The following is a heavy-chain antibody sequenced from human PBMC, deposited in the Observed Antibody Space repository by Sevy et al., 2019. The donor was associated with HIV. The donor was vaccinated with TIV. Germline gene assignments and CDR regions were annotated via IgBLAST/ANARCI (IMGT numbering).Heavy chain of an antibody. D-gene: IGHD5-12*01. CDR1: GCSFTSSDSY. CDR3: ASKRGYNDGPFDY. CDR2: IHYTGGT. J-gene: IGHJ4*02. V-gene: IGHV4-30-4*01. Sequence: SETLSLTCTVSGCSFTSSDSYWSWIRQPPGEGLEGIGYIHYTGGTYYNPFLKSRVALSVDTSDKQFSLKLSFLTAADTAVYYCASKRGYNDGPFDYWGQGTLVTVSS.